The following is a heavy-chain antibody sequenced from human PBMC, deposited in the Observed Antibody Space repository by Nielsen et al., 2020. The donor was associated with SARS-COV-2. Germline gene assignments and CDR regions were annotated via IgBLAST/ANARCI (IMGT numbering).Heavy chain of an antibody. CDR2: IRSKAEGGTT. V-gene: IGHV3-15*01. D-gene: IGHD3-9*01. CDR1: GFIFSNAL. Sequence: GESLKISCDASGFIFSNALMTWVRQAPGKGLEWVGRIRSKAEGGTTDYAAPVKGRFTISRDDSKNTLYQLMNSLRIEDTGVYYCTTNYDVLTGLESWGQGALVTVSS. J-gene: IGHJ4*02. CDR3: TTNYDVLTGLES.